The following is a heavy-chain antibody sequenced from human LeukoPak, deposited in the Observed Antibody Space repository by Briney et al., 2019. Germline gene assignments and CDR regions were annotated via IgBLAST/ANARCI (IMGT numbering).Heavy chain of an antibody. D-gene: IGHD3-9*01. Sequence: PGRSLRLSCAASGFTFNSYGMHWVRQAPGKGLEWVAVIWYEGSNKHYADSVRGRFTISRDNSNNILYLQTNNLRAEDTAVYFCARGEYDILTGYIDHWGRGTLVTVSS. V-gene: IGHV3-33*01. CDR2: IWYEGSNK. CDR3: ARGEYDILTGYIDH. J-gene: IGHJ4*01. CDR1: GFTFNSYG.